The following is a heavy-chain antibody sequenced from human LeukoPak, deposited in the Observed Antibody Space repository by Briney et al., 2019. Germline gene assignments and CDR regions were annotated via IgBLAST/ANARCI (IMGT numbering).Heavy chain of an antibody. D-gene: IGHD2-2*02. V-gene: IGHV4-4*07. J-gene: IGHJ5*02. CDR1: GGSISSYY. CDR2: IYTSGST. Sequence: PSETLSLTCTVSGGSISSYYWSWIRQPAGKGLEWIGRIYTSGSTNYNPSLKSRVIMSVDTSKNQFSLKLSSVTAADTAVYYCARDNRVVVPAAIYYWFDPWGQGTLVTVSS. CDR3: ARDNRVVVPAAIYYWFDP.